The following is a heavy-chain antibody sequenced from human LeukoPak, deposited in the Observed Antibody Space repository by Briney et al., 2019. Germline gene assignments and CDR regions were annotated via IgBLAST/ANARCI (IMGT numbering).Heavy chain of an antibody. CDR3: ARMALATVVIYYFDY. D-gene: IGHD4-23*01. J-gene: IGHJ4*02. V-gene: IGHV4-34*01. CDR1: GGSFSGYY. Sequence: SETLSLTCAVYGGSFSGYYWSWIRQPPGKGLEWIGEINHSGSTNYNPSLKSRVTISVDTSKNQFSLKLSPVTAADTAVYYCARMALATVVIYYFDYWGQGTLVTVSS. CDR2: INHSGST.